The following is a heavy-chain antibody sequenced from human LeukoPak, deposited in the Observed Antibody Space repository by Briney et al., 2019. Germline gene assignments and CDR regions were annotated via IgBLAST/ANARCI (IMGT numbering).Heavy chain of an antibody. V-gene: IGHV1-69*13. D-gene: IGHD4-23*01. CDR3: ARDVVGGNSRYFDL. J-gene: IGHJ2*01. CDR1: GGTCSSYS. Sequence: SLKVSCKVSGGTCSSYSLSLVRQALCQGLAWMTGIIPIFGTANYAQKFQGRVTITADESTSTAYMELSSLRSEDTAVYYCARDVVGGNSRYFDLWGRGTLVTVSS. CDR2: IIPIFGTA.